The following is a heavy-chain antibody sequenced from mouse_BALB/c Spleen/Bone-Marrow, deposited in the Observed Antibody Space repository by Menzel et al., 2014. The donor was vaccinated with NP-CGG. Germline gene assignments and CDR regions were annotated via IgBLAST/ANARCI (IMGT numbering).Heavy chain of an antibody. CDR3: ARDGYDDY. Sequence: EVQVVESGGGLAQPGGSLRLSCATSGFTFTDYYMSWVRQPPGKALEWLGFVRNKANGYTTEYSASVKGRFTISRDNSQSILYLQMNTLRAEDSATYYCARDGYDDYWGQGTTLTVSS. J-gene: IGHJ2*01. CDR1: GFTFTDYY. D-gene: IGHD2-2*01. V-gene: IGHV7-3*02. CDR2: VRNKANGYTT.